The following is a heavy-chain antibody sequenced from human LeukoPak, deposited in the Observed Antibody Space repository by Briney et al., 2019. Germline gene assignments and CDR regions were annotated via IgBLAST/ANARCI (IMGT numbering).Heavy chain of an antibody. CDR1: GFTFSRYS. CDR3: AKNPRLEGWIYFDS. J-gene: IGHJ4*02. Sequence: GGSLRLSCAASGFTFSRYSMSWVRQAPGKGLEWVSSISGSGGRIDYADSVKGRFTTSRDNSKNTLSLQMNSLTAEDTAVYYCAKNPRLEGWIYFDSWGQGILVTVSS. D-gene: IGHD1-1*01. CDR2: ISGSGGRI. V-gene: IGHV3-23*01.